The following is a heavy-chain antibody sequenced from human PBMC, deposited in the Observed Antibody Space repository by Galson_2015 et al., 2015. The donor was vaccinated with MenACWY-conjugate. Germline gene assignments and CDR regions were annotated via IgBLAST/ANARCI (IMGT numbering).Heavy chain of an antibody. J-gene: IGHJ4*02. CDR3: ARDKRTGDSYFEY. D-gene: IGHD7-27*01. CDR1: GFTFRYYW. V-gene: IGHV3-7*04. Sequence: SLRLSCAASGFTFRYYWMSWVRQAPGKGLEWVANIKQDGSEKYYVDSVKGRFTISRDNAKNSLYLQMNSLRAEDTAVYYCARDKRTGDSYFEYWGQGTLVTVSS. CDR2: IKQDGSEK.